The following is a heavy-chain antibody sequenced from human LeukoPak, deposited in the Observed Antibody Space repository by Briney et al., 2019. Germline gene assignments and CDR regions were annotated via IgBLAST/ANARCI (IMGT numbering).Heavy chain of an antibody. CDR1: GFNFSSYS. Sequence: GGSLRLSCAASGFNFSSYSMNWVRQAPGKGLEWVSYISGSSSTIYYADSVKGRFTISRDNAKNSLYLQMNSLRAEDTAVYYCAKDRLLNCRGDCYIFDYWGQGTVVTVSS. CDR2: ISGSSSTI. CDR3: AKDRLLNCRGDCYIFDY. V-gene: IGHV3-48*01. J-gene: IGHJ4*02. D-gene: IGHD2-21*02.